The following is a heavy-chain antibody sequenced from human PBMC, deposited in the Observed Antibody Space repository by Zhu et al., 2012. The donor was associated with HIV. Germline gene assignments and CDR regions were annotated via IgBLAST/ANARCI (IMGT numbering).Heavy chain of an antibody. CDR2: IDHYGRT. D-gene: IGHD3-10*01. CDR1: GGSFSGYN. V-gene: IGHV4-34*01. CDR3: AEFGDSVDY. Sequence: QVQLQQWGAGLLKPSETLSLTCAVYGGSFSGYNWMWIRQPPGKGLEWIGEIDHYGRTKYRPSLKRRVTISVDTSKSQFSLKMTAVTAADMAVYYCAEFGDSVDYWGPGTLVTVSS. J-gene: IGHJ4*02.